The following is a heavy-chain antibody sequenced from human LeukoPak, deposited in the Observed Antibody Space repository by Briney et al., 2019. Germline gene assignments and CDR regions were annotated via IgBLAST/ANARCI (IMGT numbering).Heavy chain of an antibody. CDR1: GFTFGSYW. CDR2: INIDGSST. Sequence: GGSLRLSCAASGFTFGSYWMNWVRQAPGKGLVWVSRINIDGSSTNYADSVKGRFTISRDNAKNTLYLQMNSLRAEDTAVHYCARRNGMDVWGQGTTVTVSS. J-gene: IGHJ6*02. CDR3: ARRNGMDV. V-gene: IGHV3-74*01.